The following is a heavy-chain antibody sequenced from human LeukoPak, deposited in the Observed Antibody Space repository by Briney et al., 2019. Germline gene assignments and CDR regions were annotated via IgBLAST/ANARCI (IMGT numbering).Heavy chain of an antibody. D-gene: IGHD5-24*01. CDR1: GGSFSGYY. CDR2: INHSGST. J-gene: IGHJ4*02. CDR3: ARGRSEMATIAGRDY. V-gene: IGHV4-34*01. Sequence: SETLSLTCAVYGGSFSGYYWSWIRQPPGKGLEWIGEINHSGSTNHNPSLKSRVTISVDTSKNQFSLKLSSVTAADTAVYYCARGRSEMATIAGRDYWGQGTLVTVSS.